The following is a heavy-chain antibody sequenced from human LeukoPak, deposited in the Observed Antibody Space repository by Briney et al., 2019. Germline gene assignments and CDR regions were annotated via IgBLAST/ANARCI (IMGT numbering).Heavy chain of an antibody. CDR2: IIPIFGTA. CDR1: GGTFSSYA. J-gene: IGHJ4*02. D-gene: IGHD6-13*01. Sequence: ASVTVSCKASGGTFSSYAISWVRQAPGQGLEWMGGIIPIFGTANYAQKFQGRVTITADESTSTAYMELSSLRSEDTAVYYCAREPQYKQQLDRSIDYWGQGTLVTVSS. CDR3: AREPQYKQQLDRSIDY. V-gene: IGHV1-69*13.